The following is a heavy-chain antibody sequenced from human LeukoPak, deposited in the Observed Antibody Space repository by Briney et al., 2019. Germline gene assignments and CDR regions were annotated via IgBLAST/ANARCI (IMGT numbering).Heavy chain of an antibody. Sequence: SETLSLTCAVYGGSISSYYWSWIRQPPGKGLEWIGYIYYSGSTNYNPSLKSRVTISVDTSKNQFSLKLSSVTAADTAVCYCARVIVENYYYYYMDVWGKGTTVTISS. CDR2: IYYSGST. CDR1: GGSISSYY. CDR3: ARVIVENYYYYYMDV. D-gene: IGHD3-16*02. J-gene: IGHJ6*03. V-gene: IGHV4-59*01.